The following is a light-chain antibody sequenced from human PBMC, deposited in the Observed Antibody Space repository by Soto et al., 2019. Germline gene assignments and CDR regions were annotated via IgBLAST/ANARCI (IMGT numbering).Light chain of an antibody. Sequence: QSALTQPPSASGSPGQSVTISCTGTSSDVGGYHYVSWYQQHPGKAPKLMIHEVTKRPSGVPDRFSSSKSGNTASLTVSGLQGEDEADYYCSSYAGSNNLVFGGGTQLTVL. CDR1: SSDVGGYHY. J-gene: IGLJ2*01. V-gene: IGLV2-8*01. CDR2: EVT. CDR3: SSYAGSNNLV.